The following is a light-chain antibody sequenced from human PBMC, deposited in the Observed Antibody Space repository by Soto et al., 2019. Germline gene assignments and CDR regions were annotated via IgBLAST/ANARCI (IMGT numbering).Light chain of an antibody. CDR1: QSISNC. Sequence: DIVLTQSPATLSSSPGERATLSCRASQSISNCLAWYQQKPGQAPKLLIYDASSRATGIPARFSGSGSGTDFTLTISSLDPDDFAIYYCQQHDNWPRTFGRGTKVEIK. J-gene: IGKJ4*01. CDR2: DAS. CDR3: QQHDNWPRT. V-gene: IGKV3-11*01.